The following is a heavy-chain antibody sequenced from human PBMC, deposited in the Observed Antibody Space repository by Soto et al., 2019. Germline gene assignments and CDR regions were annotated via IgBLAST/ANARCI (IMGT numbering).Heavy chain of an antibody. J-gene: IGHJ4*02. CDR2: ISSSSSTI. V-gene: IGHV3-48*01. CDR3: ARPYCSSPSSRYSPPDY. D-gene: IGHD2-2*01. CDR1: GFTFSNYG. Sequence: GGSLRLSCEASGFTFSNYGINWVRQAPGKGLEWVSHISSSSSTIYYAENVKGRFSISRDNAKNTLYLQMSSLRAEDTAVYYCARPYCSSPSSRYSPPDYWGQGTLVTVSS.